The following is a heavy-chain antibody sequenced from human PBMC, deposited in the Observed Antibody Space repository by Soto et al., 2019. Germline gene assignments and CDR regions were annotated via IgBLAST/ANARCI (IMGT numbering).Heavy chain of an antibody. CDR2: MNPNSGNT. Sequence: QVQLVQSGAEVKKPGASVKVSCKASGYTFTSYDINWVRQATGQGLEWMGWMNPNSGNTGYAQKFQGRVTMTRNTSXSXXYMELSSLRSEDTAVDYCARGGYCSGGSCYSTFDYWGQGTLVTVSS. CDR3: ARGGYCSGGSCYSTFDY. D-gene: IGHD2-15*01. V-gene: IGHV1-8*01. J-gene: IGHJ4*02. CDR1: GYTFTSYD.